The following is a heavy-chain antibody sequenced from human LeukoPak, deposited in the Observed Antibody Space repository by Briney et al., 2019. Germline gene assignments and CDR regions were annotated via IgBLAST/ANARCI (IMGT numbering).Heavy chain of an antibody. Sequence: PGGSLRLSCAASGFTFSSYAMSWVRQASGKGLEWVGRIRSKANSYVTTYAASVKGRFTISRDDSKNTAYLQMSSLKTEDTAVYYCCRQLEGVLGSGGDHWGQGTLVTVSS. J-gene: IGHJ4*02. V-gene: IGHV3-73*01. CDR3: CRQLEGVLGSGGDH. CDR2: IRSKANSYVT. CDR1: GFTFSSYA. D-gene: IGHD2-21*01.